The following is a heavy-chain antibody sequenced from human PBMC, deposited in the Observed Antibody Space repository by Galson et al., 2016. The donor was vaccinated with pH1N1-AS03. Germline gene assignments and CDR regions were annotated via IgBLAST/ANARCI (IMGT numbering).Heavy chain of an antibody. CDR3: ARDPRGPCSSASCPTTYYFGMDV. CDR2: INPNDGVT. J-gene: IGHJ6*02. Sequence: SVKVSCKASGYIFTDFSVNWVRQAPGQGLEWMGWINPNDGVTNYAQKFDAWVTMTSDTSSSTAYMELRGLKSDDTAVYYCARDPRGPCSSASCPTTYYFGMDVWGQGTTVIVSS. CDR1: GYIFTDFS. D-gene: IGHD1-26*01. V-gene: IGHV1-2*04.